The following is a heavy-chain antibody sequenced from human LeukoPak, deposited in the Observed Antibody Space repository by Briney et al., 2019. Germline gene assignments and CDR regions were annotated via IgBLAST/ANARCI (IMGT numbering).Heavy chain of an antibody. CDR1: GGSISSYY. CDR3: ARGGPYCSSTSCSSDY. J-gene: IGHJ4*02. V-gene: IGHV4-59*01. CDR2: IYYSGST. Sequence: SSETLSLTCTVSGGSISSYYWSWIRQPPGKGLEWIGYIYYSGSTNYNPSLKSRVTISVDTSKNQFSLKLSSVTAADTAVYYCARGGPYCSSTSCSSDYWGQGTLVTVSS. D-gene: IGHD2-2*01.